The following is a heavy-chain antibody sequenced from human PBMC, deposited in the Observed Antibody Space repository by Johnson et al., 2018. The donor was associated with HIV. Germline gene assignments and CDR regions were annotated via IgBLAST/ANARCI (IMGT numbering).Heavy chain of an antibody. D-gene: IGHD2-21*02. J-gene: IGHJ3*02. V-gene: IGHV3-30*04. CDR2: ISYDGSNK. CDR1: GFTFSSYA. CDR3: AAGVVVTAMNDACDI. Sequence: VQLVESGGGVVQPGRSLRLSCAASGFTFSSYAMHWVRQAPGKGLDWVAVISYDGSNKYYADSVEGRFTISREHSKNTLYLQMYSLRAEDTAVYYCAAGVVVTAMNDACDIWGQGTMVTVSS.